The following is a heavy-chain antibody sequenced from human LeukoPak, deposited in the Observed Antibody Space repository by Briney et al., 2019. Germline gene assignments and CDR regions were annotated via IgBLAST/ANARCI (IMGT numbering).Heavy chain of an antibody. V-gene: IGHV3-21*01. CDR3: AKFIAAPFYFDY. CDR1: GFTLSSYA. J-gene: IGHJ4*02. D-gene: IGHD6-13*01. Sequence: PGGSLRLSCVASGFTLSSYAMSWVRQAPWKGLEWVSSISSSSSYIYYADSVKGRFTISRDNAKNSLYLQMNSLRAEDTAVYYCAKFIAAPFYFDYWGQGTLVTVSS. CDR2: ISSSSSYI.